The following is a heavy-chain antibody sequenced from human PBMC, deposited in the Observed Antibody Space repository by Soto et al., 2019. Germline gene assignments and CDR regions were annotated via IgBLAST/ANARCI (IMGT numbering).Heavy chain of an antibody. Sequence: PGGSLRLSCSASGFTFSGSAMHWVRQASGKGLEWVGRIRSKANSYATAYAASVKGRFTISRDDSKNTAYLQMNSLKTEDTAVYYCTTPSTDILTGLDVWGQGTTVTVSS. V-gene: IGHV3-73*01. J-gene: IGHJ6*02. CDR1: GFTFSGSA. CDR3: TTPSTDILTGLDV. D-gene: IGHD3-9*01. CDR2: IRSKANSYAT.